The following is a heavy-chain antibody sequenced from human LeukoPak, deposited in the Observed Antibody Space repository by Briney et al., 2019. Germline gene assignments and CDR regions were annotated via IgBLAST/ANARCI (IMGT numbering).Heavy chain of an antibody. CDR1: GGSISSSSYY. CDR3: ARDPGRRWFDP. D-gene: IGHD1-1*01. J-gene: IGHJ5*02. CDR2: IYYSGST. Sequence: SETLSLTCTVSGGSISSSSYYWGWIRQPPGKGLEWIGSIYYSGSTYYNPSLKSRVTITVDTSKNQFSLQLNSVTPEDTAVYYCARDPGRRWFDPWGQGTLVTVSS. V-gene: IGHV4-39*07.